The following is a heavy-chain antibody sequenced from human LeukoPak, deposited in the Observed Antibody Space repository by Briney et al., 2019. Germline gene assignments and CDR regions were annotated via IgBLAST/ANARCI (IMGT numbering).Heavy chain of an antibody. D-gene: IGHD1-26*01. J-gene: IGHJ5*02. CDR2: IKQDGSEK. Sequence: GGSLRLSCAASGFTFSSHGMNWVRQAPGKGLEWVANIKQDGSEKYYVDSVKGRFTISRDNAKNSLYLQMNSLRAEDTAVYYCASDGGSFRRWFDPWGQGTLVTVSS. CDR3: ASDGGSFRRWFDP. V-gene: IGHV3-7*01. CDR1: GFTFSSHG.